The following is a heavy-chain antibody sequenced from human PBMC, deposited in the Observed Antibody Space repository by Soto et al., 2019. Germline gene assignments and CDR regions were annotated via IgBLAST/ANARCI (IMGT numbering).Heavy chain of an antibody. CDR2: ISSSSTI. CDR3: ARVIWVPAAESDY. D-gene: IGHD3-10*01. J-gene: IGHJ4*02. V-gene: IGHV3-48*01. Sequence: LSLTCAASGFTFSSYSMNWVRQAPGKGLEWVSYISSSSTIYYADSVKGRFTISRDNAKNSLYLQMNSLRAEDTAVYYCARVIWVPAAESDYWGQGTLVTVSS. CDR1: GFTFSSYS.